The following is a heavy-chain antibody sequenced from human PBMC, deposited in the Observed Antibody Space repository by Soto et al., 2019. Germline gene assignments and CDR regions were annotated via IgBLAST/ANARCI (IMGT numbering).Heavy chain of an antibody. CDR1: GGSISSGAYY. Sequence: QVQLQESGPGLVKPSQTLSLTCTVSGGSISSGAYYWSWIRQHPGKGLEWIGYIYYSGNTYYNPSLKSRVTISVDTSKNQFALKLSSVTAADTAVYYCARVGLRLGDYFDSWGQGTLLSVSS. V-gene: IGHV4-31*03. J-gene: IGHJ4*02. CDR3: ARVGLRLGDYFDS. D-gene: IGHD3-16*01. CDR2: IYYSGNT.